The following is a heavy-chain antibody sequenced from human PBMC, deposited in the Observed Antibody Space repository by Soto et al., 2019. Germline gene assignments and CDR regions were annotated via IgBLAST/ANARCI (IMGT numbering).Heavy chain of an antibody. D-gene: IGHD2-15*01. CDR2: INSDGSTT. V-gene: IGHV3-74*01. J-gene: IGHJ4*02. CDR1: GFTFGSYW. Sequence: EVQLVESGGALVQPGGSLRLSCAASGFTFGSYWMHWVRQAPGKGLVWVSRINSDGSTTNYGDSVKGRFTISRDNAKSTLYLQMNSLRAEDTGAYYCAGAGWYRFAYWGQGTLLSVSS. CDR3: AGAGWYRFAY.